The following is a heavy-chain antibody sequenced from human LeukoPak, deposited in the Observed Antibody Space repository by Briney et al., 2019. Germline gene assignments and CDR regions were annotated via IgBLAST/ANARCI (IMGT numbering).Heavy chain of an antibody. V-gene: IGHV3-9*01. CDR2: ISWNSGSI. D-gene: IGHD4-23*01. J-gene: IGHJ4*02. Sequence: GGSLRLSCAGSGFIFNNYAMHWVRQPPGKGLEWVSGISWNSGSIDYADSVKGRFTISRDNAKNSLYLQMNSLRVEDTAVYYCARGRPHGNDYWGQGTLVTVSS. CDR1: GFIFNNYA. CDR3: ARGRPHGNDY.